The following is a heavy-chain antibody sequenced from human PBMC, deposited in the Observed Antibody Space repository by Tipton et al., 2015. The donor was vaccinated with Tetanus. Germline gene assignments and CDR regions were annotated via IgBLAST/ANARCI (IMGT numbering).Heavy chain of an antibody. CDR2: MNAYNGNT. CDR1: GYNFTTYG. D-gene: IGHD6-25*01. J-gene: IGHJ3*01. CDR3: ARAAKLAAYAFDV. Sequence: QLVQSGAEVKKPGASVKVSCKASGYNFTTYGISWVRQAPGQGLEWMGWMNAYNGNTNYAQKLQGRVTMTTDTSTSTASMELRSLRSDDTAVYYCARAAKLAAYAFDVWGQGTMVTVSS. V-gene: IGHV1-18*01.